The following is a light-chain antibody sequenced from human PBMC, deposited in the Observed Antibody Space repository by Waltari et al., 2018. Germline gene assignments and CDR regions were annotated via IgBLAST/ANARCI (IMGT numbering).Light chain of an antibody. Sequence: DIQMTQSPSSLSASVGDRVTITCRASQGISNSLAWYQQKAGKAPKLLLYAASRLESGVPSRFSGNGSGTDYTLTISSLQPEDFATYYCQQYYSIPPTFGQGTKVEIK. J-gene: IGKJ1*01. CDR2: AAS. CDR3: QQYYSIPPT. V-gene: IGKV1-NL1*01. CDR1: QGISNS.